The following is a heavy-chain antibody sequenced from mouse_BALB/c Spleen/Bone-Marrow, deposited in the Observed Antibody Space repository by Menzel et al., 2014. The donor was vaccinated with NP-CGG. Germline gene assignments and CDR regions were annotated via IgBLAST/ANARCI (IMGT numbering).Heavy chain of an antibody. J-gene: IGHJ2*01. CDR2: INPSSGFT. D-gene: IGHD1-2*01. Sequence: QVQLKDSGAGLARPGASLKMSCKASGYTFTSYTIHWVKQRPGQGLEWIGHINPSSGFTNYNQKFTDKATLTADKSSSTAYMQLSSLTSEDSAVYYCARPYSYGYDCWGQGTTPTVSS. CDR3: ARPYSYGYDC. V-gene: IGHV1-4*01. CDR1: GYTFTSYT.